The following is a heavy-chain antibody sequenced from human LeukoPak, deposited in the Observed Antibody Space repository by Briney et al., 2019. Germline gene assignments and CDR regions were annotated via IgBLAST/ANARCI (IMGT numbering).Heavy chain of an antibody. Sequence: PGGSLRLSCAASGFTFSGYAMSWVRQAPGEGLEWVSAISGSGGSTYYADSVKGRFTISRDNSKNTLYLQMNSLRAEDTAVYYCAKRSPSLDSPIDYWGQGTLVTVSS. CDR1: GFTFSGYA. J-gene: IGHJ4*02. CDR3: AKRSPSLDSPIDY. D-gene: IGHD2-15*01. CDR2: ISGSGGST. V-gene: IGHV3-23*01.